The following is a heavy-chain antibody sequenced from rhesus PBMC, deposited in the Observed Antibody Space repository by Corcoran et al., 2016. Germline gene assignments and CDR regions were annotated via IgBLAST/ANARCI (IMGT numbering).Heavy chain of an antibody. CDR2: INGVSGTT. Sequence: QVQLQESGPGLVKPSETLPLTSAVSGASITSTYWTWIRQPPGHGLEWIGFINGVSGTTNYSPSLKNRVTISKDASKNQVSLNLSSVTAADTAVYYCARSLKPFDNSFDVWGRGVLVTVSS. V-gene: IGHV4S6*01. J-gene: IGHJ5-2*02. CDR3: ARSLKPFDNSFDV. CDR1: GASITSTY.